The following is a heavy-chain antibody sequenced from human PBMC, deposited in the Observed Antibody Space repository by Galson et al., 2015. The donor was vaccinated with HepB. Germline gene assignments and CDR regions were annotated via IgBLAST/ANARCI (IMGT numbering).Heavy chain of an antibody. V-gene: IGHV3-48*04. J-gene: IGHJ3*02. CDR3: ARRIGGPAPALDAFDI. CDR2: ISSSSSTI. Sequence: SLRLSCAASGFTFSSYSMNWVRQAPGKGLEWVSYISSSSSTIYYADSVKGRFTISRDNAKNSLYLQMNSLRAEDTAVYYCARRIGGPAPALDAFDIWGQGAMVTVSS. CDR1: GFTFSSYS. D-gene: IGHD2-2*01.